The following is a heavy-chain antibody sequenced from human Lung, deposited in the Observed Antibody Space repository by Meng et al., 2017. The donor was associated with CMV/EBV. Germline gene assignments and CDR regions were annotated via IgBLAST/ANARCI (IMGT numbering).Heavy chain of an antibody. J-gene: IGHJ4*02. D-gene: IGHD5-24*01. CDR1: GFTLRSYW. CDR2: IDIDGRDI. CDR3: ARGLEEYLGWEMGY. Sequence: EVQLVESGGGLVQPGESLILSCAVSGFTLRSYWMHWVRQAPGKGLEWVSRIDIDGRDITYADSVKGRFTISRDTAKNTLYLEMSSLRVEDTAVYYCARGLEEYLGWEMGYWVQGTLVTVSA. V-gene: IGHV3-74*03.